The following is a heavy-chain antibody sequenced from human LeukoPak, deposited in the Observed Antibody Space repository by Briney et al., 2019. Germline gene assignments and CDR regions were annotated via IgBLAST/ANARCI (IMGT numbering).Heavy chain of an antibody. CDR3: ARDAYSSGWSYFDY. V-gene: IGHV3-66*01. Sequence: PGGSLRLSCAASGFTVNNVSWVRQAPGKGLEWVSVIYRGGGTAYADSVKDRFTISRDNSRNTVYLQMNSLRAEDTALYYCARDAYSSGWSYFDYWGQGTLVTVSS. D-gene: IGHD6-19*01. CDR2: IYRGGGT. CDR1: GFTVNN. J-gene: IGHJ4*02.